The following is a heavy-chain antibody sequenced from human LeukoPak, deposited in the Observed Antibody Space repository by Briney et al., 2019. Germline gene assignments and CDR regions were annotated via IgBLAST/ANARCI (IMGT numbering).Heavy chain of an antibody. CDR3: ATDRDTSGYYFDAFDL. V-gene: IGHV3-21*01. Sequence: GGSLRLSCAASGLTFSSYTMNWVRQAPGKGLEWVSYIRSSSGYIYYADSVRGRFTISIDNAKKSLYLQMNSLRAEDTAVYYCATDRDTSGYYFDAFDLWGHGQMVTVSS. CDR2: IRSSSGYI. CDR1: GLTFSSYT. D-gene: IGHD3-22*01. J-gene: IGHJ3*01.